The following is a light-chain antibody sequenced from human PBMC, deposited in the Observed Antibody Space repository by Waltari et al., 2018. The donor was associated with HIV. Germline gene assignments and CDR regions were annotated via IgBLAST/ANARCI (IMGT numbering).Light chain of an antibody. CDR2: RAY. CDR3: QQTYSTPQT. V-gene: IGKV1-39*01. J-gene: IGKJ2*01. Sequence: DIQMTQPLSSLSASVGDRVTINCRASHSISTYLAWSLQKRGKAPKLLIYRAYNLKSGIPSRFSGTGSGTDFTLTISSLQPEDFATYYCQQTYSTPQTFGQGTKLEVK. CDR1: HSISTY.